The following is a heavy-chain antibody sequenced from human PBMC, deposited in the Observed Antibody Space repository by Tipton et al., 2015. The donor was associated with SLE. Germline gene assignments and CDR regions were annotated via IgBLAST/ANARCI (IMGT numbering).Heavy chain of an antibody. CDR3: ARDERVRGVLGY. D-gene: IGHD3-10*01. Sequence: TLSLTCTVSGASISSYYWRWIRQPPGKGMEWIGYIYFSGSTNYNPSLKSRITISVDTSTNQFSLKLSSVTAADTAVYYCARDERVRGVLGYWGQGTLVTVSS. J-gene: IGHJ4*02. CDR2: IYFSGST. V-gene: IGHV4-59*01. CDR1: GASISSYY.